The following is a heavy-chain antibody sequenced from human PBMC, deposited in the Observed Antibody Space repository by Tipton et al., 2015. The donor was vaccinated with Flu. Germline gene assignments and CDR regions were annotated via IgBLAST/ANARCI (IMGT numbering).Heavy chain of an antibody. D-gene: IGHD1-26*01. V-gene: IGHV4-59*01. CDR1: GASFSRDY. Sequence: TLSLTCTVSGASFSRDYWSWIRQPPGKGLEWIGYISYSGSTTYNPSLKSRVTISLDTSKNQFSLKLSSVTAADTAVYYCAREQSGSQSHLVAWGHGTLVTVSS. CDR2: ISYSGST. J-gene: IGHJ5*01. CDR3: AREQSGSQSHLVA.